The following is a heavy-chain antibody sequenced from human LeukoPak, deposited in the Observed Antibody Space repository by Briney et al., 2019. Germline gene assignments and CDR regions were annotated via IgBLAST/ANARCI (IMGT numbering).Heavy chain of an antibody. CDR3: AKDLPSAYYYDSSGYRHSFDY. V-gene: IGHV3-23*01. Sequence: QTGGSPRLSCAASGFTFSSYAMSWVRQAPGKGLEWVSAISGSGGSTYYADSVKGRFTISRDNSKNTLYLQMNSLRAEDTAVYYCAKDLPSAYYYDSSGYRHSFDYWGQGTLVTVSS. CDR2: ISGSGGST. J-gene: IGHJ4*02. D-gene: IGHD3-22*01. CDR1: GFTFSSYA.